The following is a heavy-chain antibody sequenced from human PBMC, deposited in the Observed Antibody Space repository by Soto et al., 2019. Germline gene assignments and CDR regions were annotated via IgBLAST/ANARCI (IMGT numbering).Heavy chain of an antibody. D-gene: IGHD5-12*01. J-gene: IGHJ4*02. V-gene: IGHV4-59*01. Sequence: WTWIRQPPGKGLEWIGHIYYSGNTYYNPSLKSRVTMSVDMSKTQFSLKLSSVTAADTAVYYCARDFSGSLDYWGQGTLVTVSS. CDR2: IYYSGNT. CDR3: ARDFSGSLDY.